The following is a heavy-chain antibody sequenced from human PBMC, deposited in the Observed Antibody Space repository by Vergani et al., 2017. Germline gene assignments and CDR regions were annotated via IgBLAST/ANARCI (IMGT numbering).Heavy chain of an antibody. V-gene: IGHV1-69*01. CDR2: IITIFGTA. D-gene: IGHD4-17*01. CDR3: ARGDYGEGTNNNYYGMDV. CDR1: GGTFSSYA. Sequence: QVQLVQSGAEVKKPGSSVKVSCKASGGTFSSYAISWVRQAPGQGLEWMGGIITIFGTANYAQKFQGRVTITADESTSTAYMELSSLRSEDTAVYYCARGDYGEGTNNNYYGMDVWGQGTTVTVSS. J-gene: IGHJ6*02.